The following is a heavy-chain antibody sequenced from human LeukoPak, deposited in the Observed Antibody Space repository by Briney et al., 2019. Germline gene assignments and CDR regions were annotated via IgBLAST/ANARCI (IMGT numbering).Heavy chain of an antibody. CDR3: ARDNGYSYGPVDY. CDR1: GFSFRSFA. J-gene: IGHJ4*02. V-gene: IGHV3-64*01. D-gene: IGHD5-18*01. Sequence: PGGSLRLSCAASGFSFRSFAMHWARQAPGKGLEYISAISDNGASTYYAKSVKGRFTISRDNSQNTLWLQMGSLRAEDMAVYCCARDNGYSYGPVDYWGQGTLVTVSS. CDR2: ISDNGAST.